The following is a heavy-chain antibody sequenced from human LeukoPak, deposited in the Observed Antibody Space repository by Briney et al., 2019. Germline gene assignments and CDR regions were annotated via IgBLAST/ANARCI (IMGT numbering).Heavy chain of an antibody. CDR2: IYYSGST. Sequence: SETLSLTCTVSGGSISSYYWSWIRQPPGKGLEWIGYIYYSGSTNCNPSLKSRVTISVDTSKNQFSLKLSSVTAADTAVYYCARGRAHGADYWGQGTLVTVSS. D-gene: IGHD3-10*01. V-gene: IGHV4-59*01. J-gene: IGHJ4*02. CDR1: GGSISSYY. CDR3: ARGRAHGADY.